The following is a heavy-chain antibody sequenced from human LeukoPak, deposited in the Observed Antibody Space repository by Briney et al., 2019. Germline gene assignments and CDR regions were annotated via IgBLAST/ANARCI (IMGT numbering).Heavy chain of an antibody. J-gene: IGHJ5*02. Sequence: AASVKVSCKASGYTFTGYYMHWVRQAPGQGLEWMGWINPNSGGTNYAQKFQGRVTMTRDTSSSTAYKELSRLRSQGTAVSYCARALRICSGRGWGYNWFDPWGQGTLVTVSS. CDR2: INPNSGGT. CDR1: GYTFTGYY. D-gene: IGHD3-10*02. V-gene: IGHV1-2*02. CDR3: ARALRICSGRGWGYNWFDP.